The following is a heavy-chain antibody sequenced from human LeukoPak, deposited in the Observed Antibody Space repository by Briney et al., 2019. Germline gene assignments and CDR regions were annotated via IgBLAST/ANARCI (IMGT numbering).Heavy chain of an antibody. CDR3: ASGTDYGDYEDWVDY. J-gene: IGHJ4*02. D-gene: IGHD4-17*01. CDR2: ISYDGSNK. Sequence: GGSLRLSCAASGFTFSNYAMHWVRQAPGKGLEWVAVISYDGSNKYYADSVKGRFTISRDNSKNTLYLQMNSLRAEDTAVYYCASGTDYGDYEDWVDYWGQGTLVTVSS. V-gene: IGHV3-30-3*01. CDR1: GFTFSNYA.